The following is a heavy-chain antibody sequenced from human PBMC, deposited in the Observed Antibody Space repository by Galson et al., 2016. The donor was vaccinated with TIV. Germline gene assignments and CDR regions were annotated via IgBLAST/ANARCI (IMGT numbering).Heavy chain of an antibody. CDR3: ATCISGPTLALYYHGMDV. Sequence: SLRLSCAASGFTFSGYTMNWVRQAPGKGLEWVSSISSASSYIYYADSVKGRFTISRDNSKNAVHLEMDSLRPEDTAMYFCATCISGPTLALYYHGMDVWGQGTTVTVAS. CDR1: GFTFSGYT. J-gene: IGHJ6*02. V-gene: IGHV3-21*01. D-gene: IGHD3-10*01. CDR2: ISSASSYI.